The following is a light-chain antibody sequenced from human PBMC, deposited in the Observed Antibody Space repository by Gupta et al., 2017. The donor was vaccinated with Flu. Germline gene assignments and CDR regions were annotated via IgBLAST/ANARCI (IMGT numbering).Light chain of an antibody. Sequence: PGEGATLSCRASQSVSSFLAWYQQKPGQAPRLLIYGASNRATGIPARFSGSGSGTDFTLTISSLEPEDFAVYYCQQRSNWYTFGQGTKLEIK. J-gene: IGKJ2*01. CDR2: GAS. V-gene: IGKV3-11*01. CDR1: QSVSSF. CDR3: QQRSNWYT.